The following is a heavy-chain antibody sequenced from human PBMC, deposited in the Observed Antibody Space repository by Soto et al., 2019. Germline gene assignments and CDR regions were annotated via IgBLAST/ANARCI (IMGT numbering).Heavy chain of an antibody. Sequence: GGSLRLSCAASGFTVSSNYMSWVRQAPGKGLEWVSVIYSGGSTYYADSVKGRFTISRDNSKNTLYLQMNSLRAEDTAVYYCARDGAAGLPSSYYYYYGMDVWGQGTTVTVSS. D-gene: IGHD6-13*01. CDR1: GFTVSSNY. CDR2: IYSGGST. CDR3: ARDGAAGLPSSYYYYYGMDV. J-gene: IGHJ6*02. V-gene: IGHV3-53*01.